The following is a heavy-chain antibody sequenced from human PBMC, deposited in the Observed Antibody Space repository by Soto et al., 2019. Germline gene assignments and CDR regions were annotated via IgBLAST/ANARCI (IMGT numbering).Heavy chain of an antibody. CDR2: IYYSGST. D-gene: IGHD4-17*01. J-gene: IGHJ6*02. CDR1: GGSISSYY. V-gene: IGHV4-59*01. CDR3: ARIGVTVTTYYYYYGMDV. Sequence: ETLSLTCPVSGGSISSYYWSWIRQPPGKGLEWIGYIYYSGSTNYNPSLKSRVTISVDTSKNQFSLKLSSVTAADTAVYYCARIGVTVTTYYYYYGMDVWGRGTTVAVSS.